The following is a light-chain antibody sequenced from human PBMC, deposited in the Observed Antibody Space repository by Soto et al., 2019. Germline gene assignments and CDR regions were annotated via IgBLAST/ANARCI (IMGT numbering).Light chain of an antibody. CDR2: DAS. Sequence: DIQMTQSPSTLSASVGDRVIITCRASQSIIRLLSWYHHKPWKGPTLLLYDASSLQSGVPSRFSGSGSGTEFSITISSLQPADFATYYCQQYSSFSAITFGQGTRLEIK. CDR3: QQYSSFSAIT. CDR1: QSIIRL. V-gene: IGKV1-5*01. J-gene: IGKJ5*01.